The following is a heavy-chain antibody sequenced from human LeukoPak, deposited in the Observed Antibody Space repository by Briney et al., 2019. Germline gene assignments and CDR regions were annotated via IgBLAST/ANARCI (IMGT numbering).Heavy chain of an antibody. Sequence: SGTLSLTCAVSGGSISSSNWWSWVRQPPGKGLEWIGEIYHSRSTNYNPSLKSRVTISVDKSKNQFSLKLSSVTAADTAVYYCARVIVMVRGVIQSHYFDYWGQGTLVTVSS. CDR3: ARVIVMVRGVIQSHYFDY. D-gene: IGHD3-10*01. V-gene: IGHV4-4*02. J-gene: IGHJ4*02. CDR1: GGSISSSNW. CDR2: IYHSRST.